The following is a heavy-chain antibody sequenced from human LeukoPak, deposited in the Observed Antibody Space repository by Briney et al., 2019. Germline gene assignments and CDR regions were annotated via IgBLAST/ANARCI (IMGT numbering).Heavy chain of an antibody. V-gene: IGHV3-73*01. CDR1: GFTFSGSA. CDR3: TRSALGYFDY. Sequence: GGSLRLSCAASGFTFSGSAMHWVRQASGKGLEWVGRIRSKANSYATAYAASVKSRFTISRDDSKNTAYLQMNSLKTEDTAVYYCTRSALGYFDYWGQGTLVTVSS. D-gene: IGHD3-16*01. J-gene: IGHJ4*02. CDR2: IRSKANSYAT.